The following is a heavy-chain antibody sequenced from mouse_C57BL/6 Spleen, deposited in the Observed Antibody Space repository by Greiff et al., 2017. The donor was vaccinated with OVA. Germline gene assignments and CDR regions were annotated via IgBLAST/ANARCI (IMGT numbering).Heavy chain of an antibody. J-gene: IGHJ2*01. V-gene: IGHV14-1*01. D-gene: IGHD3-2*02. CDR2: IDPEDGDT. Sequence: EVKLQESGAELVRPGASVKLSCTASGFNIKDYYMHWVKQRPEQGLEWIGRIDPEDGDTEYAPKFQGKATMTADKSSNTAYLQLSSLTSEDTAVYYYTTQATPYWGQGTTLTVAS. CDR1: GFNIKDYY. CDR3: TTQATPY.